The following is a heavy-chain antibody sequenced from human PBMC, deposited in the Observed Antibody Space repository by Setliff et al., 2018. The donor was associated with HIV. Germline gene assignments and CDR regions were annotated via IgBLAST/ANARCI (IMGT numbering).Heavy chain of an antibody. D-gene: IGHD3-3*01. Sequence: GGSLRLSCAASGFTFSYGMNWVRQAPGKGLEWVSSISSSGFNIYYADSVKGRFTISRDDAKKSLYLQMNSLTVEDTAVYYCARDPLRISDRFNFYFGMDVWGQGTTVTVSS. CDR2: ISSSGFNI. CDR3: ARDPLRISDRFNFYFGMDV. J-gene: IGHJ6*02. V-gene: IGHV3-21*01. CDR1: GFTFSYG.